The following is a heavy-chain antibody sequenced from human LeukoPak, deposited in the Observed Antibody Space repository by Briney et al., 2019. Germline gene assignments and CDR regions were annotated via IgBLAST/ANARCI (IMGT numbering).Heavy chain of an antibody. D-gene: IGHD4-11*01. Sequence: GGSLRLSRAASGFTFSNYWMSWVRQAPGKGLEWVANMKDDGSEKNYVDSVKGRFTISRDNAQDSLYLQMNSLRAEDTAVYYCARDRGYSNFDYWGQGTLVTVSS. J-gene: IGHJ4*02. CDR2: MKDDGSEK. V-gene: IGHV3-7*01. CDR1: GFTFSNYW. CDR3: ARDRGYSNFDY.